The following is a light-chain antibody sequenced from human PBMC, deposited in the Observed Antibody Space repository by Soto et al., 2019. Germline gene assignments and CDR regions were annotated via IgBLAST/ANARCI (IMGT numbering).Light chain of an antibody. J-gene: IGLJ2*01. CDR2: DVS. V-gene: IGLV2-14*01. CDR1: SSDVGGYNY. CDR3: SSYTSSSTQV. Sequence: QSVLTQPASVSGSPGQSITISCTGTSSDVGGYNYVSWYQQHPGKAPKLMIYDVSNRPSGVSNRFSGSKSGNTASLTISGLQAEDEADYYCSSYTSSSTQVFGGGTKLTAL.